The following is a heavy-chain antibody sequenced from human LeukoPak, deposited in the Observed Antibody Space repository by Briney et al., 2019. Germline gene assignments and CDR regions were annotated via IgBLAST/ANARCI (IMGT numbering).Heavy chain of an antibody. CDR1: GFTFSISD. D-gene: IGHD2-2*01. CDR3: ARDGESCSSTSCWRYYFGY. CDR2: ISYDGSKK. Sequence: GGSLRLSCAASGFTFSISDMHWVRQAPGKGLQWVAFISYDGSKKHCADSVQGRCTISRDNSKNTLYLQMNSLRAEDTAVYYCARDGESCSSTSCWRYYFGYWGQGTLVTVSS. J-gene: IGHJ4*02. V-gene: IGHV3-30*12.